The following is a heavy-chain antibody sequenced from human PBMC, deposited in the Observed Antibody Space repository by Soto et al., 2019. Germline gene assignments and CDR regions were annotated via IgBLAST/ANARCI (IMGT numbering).Heavy chain of an antibody. V-gene: IGHV1-18*01. CDR2: ISAYNGNT. D-gene: IGHD2-15*01. CDR3: ARDIVVVVAADAFDI. Sequence: GASVKVSCKASGYTFTSYGISWVRQAPGQGLEWMGWISAYNGNTNYAQKLQGRVTMTTDTSTSTAYMELRSLRSDDTAVYYCARDIVVVVAADAFDIWGQGTMVTVSS. J-gene: IGHJ3*02. CDR1: GYTFTSYG.